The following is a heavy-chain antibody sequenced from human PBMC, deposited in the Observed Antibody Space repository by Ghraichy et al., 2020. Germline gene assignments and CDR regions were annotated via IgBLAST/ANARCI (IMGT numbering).Heavy chain of an antibody. CDR3: AHRDYFDY. V-gene: IGHV2-5*01. Sequence: SGPTLVKPTPTLTLTCTFSGFSLNTTGVGVGWIRQPPGKALEWLALIYWNNDKRYSPSLRSRLTITKDTSKNQVVLIMTDMDPLDTATYYCAHRDYFDYWGQGILVTVSS. CDR1: GFSLNTTGVG. CDR2: IYWNNDK. J-gene: IGHJ4*02.